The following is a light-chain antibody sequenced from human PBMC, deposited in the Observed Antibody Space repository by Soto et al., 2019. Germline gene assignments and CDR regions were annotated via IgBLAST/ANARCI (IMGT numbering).Light chain of an antibody. CDR1: QSVSSTS. V-gene: IGKV3-20*01. J-gene: IGKJ1*01. Sequence: EIVLTQSPGTLSLSPGERATLSCRASQSVSSTSLAWYQQKPGQAPRLLIYGASTRATGIPDRFSGSGSGTDFTLTISRLEPEDFAVYYCQQYFISRTFGQGTKVDIK. CDR3: QQYFISRT. CDR2: GAS.